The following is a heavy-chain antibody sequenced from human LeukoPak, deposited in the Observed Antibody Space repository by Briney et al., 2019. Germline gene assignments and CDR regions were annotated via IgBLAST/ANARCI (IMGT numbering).Heavy chain of an antibody. CDR2: MSNSGST. CDR3: ARSITGTRSKFDY. Sequence: SETLSPTCTVSGGSISSYYWSWIRQPPGKGLEWIGYMSNSGSTNYNPSLKSRVTVSVDTSKNQFSLKLSSVTAADTAVYYCARSITGTRSKFDYWGQGTLVTVSS. J-gene: IGHJ4*02. V-gene: IGHV4-4*08. D-gene: IGHD1/OR15-1a*01. CDR1: GGSISSYY.